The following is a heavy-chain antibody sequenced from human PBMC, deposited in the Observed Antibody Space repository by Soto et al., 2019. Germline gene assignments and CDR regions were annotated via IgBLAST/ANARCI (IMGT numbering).Heavy chain of an antibody. CDR1: GYTFTSYG. CDR3: ARVVPATNYYYGMDV. D-gene: IGHD2-2*01. V-gene: IGHV1-18*01. CDR2: ISTYNGNT. J-gene: IGHJ6*02. Sequence: ASVKVSCKASGYTFTSYGISWVRQAPGQGLECMGWISTYNGNTNYAQKLQGRVTMTTDTSTSTAYMELRSLISDDTAVYYCARVVPATNYYYGMDVWGQGTTVTVPS.